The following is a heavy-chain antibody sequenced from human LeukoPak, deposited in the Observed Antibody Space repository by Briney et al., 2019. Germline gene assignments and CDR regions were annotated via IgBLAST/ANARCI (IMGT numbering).Heavy chain of an antibody. CDR2: IYYSGST. V-gene: IGHV4-39*01. D-gene: IGHD6-13*01. Sequence: PSETLSLTCTVSGGSISSSSYYWGWIRQPPGKGLEWIGSIYYSGSTYYNPSLKSRVTISVDTSKNQFSLKLSSVTAADTAVYYCARVGRLGAAAVVSAQNWFDPWGQGTLVTVSS. CDR1: GGSISSSSYY. J-gene: IGHJ5*02. CDR3: ARVGRLGAAAVVSAQNWFDP.